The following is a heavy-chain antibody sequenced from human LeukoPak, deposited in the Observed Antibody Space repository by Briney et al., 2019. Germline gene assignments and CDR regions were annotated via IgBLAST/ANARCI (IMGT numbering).Heavy chain of an antibody. V-gene: IGHV1-8*01. CDR3: ARGGVRHYDILTGYYIS. D-gene: IGHD3-9*01. Sequence: ASVKVSCKASGYTFTSYDINWVRQATGQGLEWMGWINRNSGNTGYAQKFQGRVTMTRNTSISTAYMELSSLRSEDTAVYYCARGGVRHYDILTGYYISWGQGTLVTVSS. J-gene: IGHJ4*02. CDR2: INRNSGNT. CDR1: GYTFTSYD.